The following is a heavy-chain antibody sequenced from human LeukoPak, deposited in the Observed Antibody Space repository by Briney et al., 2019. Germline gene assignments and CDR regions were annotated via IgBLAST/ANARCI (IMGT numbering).Heavy chain of an antibody. CDR2: ISGSGGST. V-gene: IGHV3-23*01. Sequence: GGSLRHSCAASGFTFSSYAMSWVRQAPGKGLEWVSAISGSGGSTYYADSVKGRFTISRDNSKNTLYLQMNSLRAEDTAVYYCARYNWNDANFDYWGQGTLVTVSS. CDR3: ARYNWNDANFDY. CDR1: GFTFSSYA. D-gene: IGHD1-1*01. J-gene: IGHJ4*02.